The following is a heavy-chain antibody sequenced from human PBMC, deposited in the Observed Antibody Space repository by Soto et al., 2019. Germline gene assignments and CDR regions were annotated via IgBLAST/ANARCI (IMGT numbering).Heavy chain of an antibody. CDR3: ARDLRGYCGADCSPLDV. D-gene: IGHD2-21*02. J-gene: IGHJ6*02. V-gene: IGHV4-59*01. CDR2: MYNTGST. CDR1: GGSISSYY. Sequence: SETLSLTCTVSGGSISSYYWSWIRQPPGKGLEWIGYMYNTGSTIYNPSLKSRVTISVDTSKNQFSLKLNSVTAADTAVYYCARDLRGYCGADCSPLDVWGQGTTVTVSS.